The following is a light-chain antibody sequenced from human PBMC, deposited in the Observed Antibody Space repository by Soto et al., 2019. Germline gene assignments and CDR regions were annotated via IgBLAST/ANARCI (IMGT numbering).Light chain of an antibody. CDR3: QQYGTFPFS. CDR2: HAS. J-gene: IGKJ2*01. V-gene: IGKV3-20*01. CDR1: QVVSSSY. Sequence: EVVMTQSPATLSVSPGEGVTLSCRANQVVSSSYLAWYQQKPGQAPRLLIYHASDRATGVPDRFSGSGSGTDFALTITRLEPEDFALFYCQQYGTFPFSFGQGTKLEIK.